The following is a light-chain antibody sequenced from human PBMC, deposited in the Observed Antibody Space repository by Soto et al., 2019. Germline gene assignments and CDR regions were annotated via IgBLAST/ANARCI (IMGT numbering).Light chain of an antibody. CDR2: DAS. V-gene: IGKV3-11*01. CDR1: ENTNTY. J-gene: IGKJ4*01. CDR3: QHRSTCALT. Sequence: IVFTQAPATLSVSPGETATLSCRASENTNTYLAWYQQKPGQAPILLIYDASNRATGIPARFSASGSGPDFALTISSLEPEDFAVYYCQHRSTCALTFCGGTKVES.